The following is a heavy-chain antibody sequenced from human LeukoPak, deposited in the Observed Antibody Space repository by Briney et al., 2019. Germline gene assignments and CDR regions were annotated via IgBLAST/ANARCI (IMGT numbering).Heavy chain of an antibody. Sequence: GGSLRLSCAASGFTFSSYWMNWVRQAPGKGLEWVANIKQDGSERYSVDSLKGRFTISRDNAKNSLYLQMNSLRADDTAVYYCARHVTISGPYDASDIWGQGTMVTVSP. CDR2: IKQDGSER. J-gene: IGHJ3*02. D-gene: IGHD5-24*01. V-gene: IGHV3-7*05. CDR3: ARHVTISGPYDASDI. CDR1: GFTFSSYW.